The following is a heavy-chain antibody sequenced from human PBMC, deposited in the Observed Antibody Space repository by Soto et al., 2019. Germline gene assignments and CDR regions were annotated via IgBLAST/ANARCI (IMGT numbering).Heavy chain of an antibody. D-gene: IGHD1-20*01. CDR3: ARMPQGNNANHGWFDP. J-gene: IGHJ5*02. CDR1: GGSMSGYY. CDR2: FYYSGGT. V-gene: IGHV4-59*01. Sequence: SETLSITCTVSGGSMSGYYWSWMRQPPGEGLEWIGHFYYSGGTNYNPSLRSRVTISADMSKNQFSLSLHSMTAADTAVYYCARMPQGNNANHGWFDPWSQGALVPVSS.